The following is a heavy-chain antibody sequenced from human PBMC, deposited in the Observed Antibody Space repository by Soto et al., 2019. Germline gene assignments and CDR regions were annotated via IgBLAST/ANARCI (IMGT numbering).Heavy chain of an antibody. D-gene: IGHD3-22*01. CDR3: ARDDSSADGRWFDP. CDR2: IIPIFGTA. CDR1: GGTFSSYA. Sequence: SVKVSCKASGGTFSSYAISWVRQAPGQGLEWMGGIIPIFGTANYAQKFQGRVTITADESTSTAYMELSSLRSEDTAVYYCARDDSSADGRWFDPWRQGTLVTVSS. J-gene: IGHJ5*02. V-gene: IGHV1-69*13.